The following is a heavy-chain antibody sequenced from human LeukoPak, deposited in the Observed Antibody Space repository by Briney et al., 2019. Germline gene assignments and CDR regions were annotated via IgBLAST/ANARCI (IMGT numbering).Heavy chain of an antibody. CDR1: GGTFSSYA. V-gene: IGHV1-69*01. CDR2: IIPIFGTA. J-gene: IGHJ6*02. Sequence: GASVKVSCKASGGTFSSYAISWVRQAPGQGLEWMGGIIPIFGTANYAQKFQGRVTITADESTSTAYMELSSLRSEDTAVYYCARGTPLRGLALPYYYGMDVWGQGTTVTVSS. CDR3: ARGTPLRGLALPYYYGMDV. D-gene: IGHD4-17*01.